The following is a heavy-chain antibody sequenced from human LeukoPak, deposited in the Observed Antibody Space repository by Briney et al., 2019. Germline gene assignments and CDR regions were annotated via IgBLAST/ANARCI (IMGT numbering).Heavy chain of an antibody. J-gene: IGHJ4*02. D-gene: IGHD2-15*01. Sequence: PGGSLRLSCVASGFTLNNFAMHWARQAPGKGLEWVAGIIYDGSFEYYAESVKGRFTISRDNSKNTVYLQMNSLRPEDTAVYYCARARPLLPLAPFDYWGQGTQVIVSS. CDR2: IIYDGSFE. CDR3: ARARPLLPLAPFDY. V-gene: IGHV3-30*01. CDR1: GFTLNNFA.